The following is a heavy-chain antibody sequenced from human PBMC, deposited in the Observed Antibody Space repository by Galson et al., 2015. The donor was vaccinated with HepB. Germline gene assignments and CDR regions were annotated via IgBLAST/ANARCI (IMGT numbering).Heavy chain of an antibody. CDR3: AREIEMATIRVFNKLGLDY. D-gene: IGHD5-24*01. Sequence: SLRLSCAASGFTFSSHAMHWVRQAPGKGLEWVAVISYDGSNKYYADSVKGRFTISRDNSKNTLYLQMNSLRAEDTAVYYCAREIEMATIRVFNKLGLDYWGQGTLVTVSS. CDR1: GFTFSSHA. V-gene: IGHV3-30-3*01. J-gene: IGHJ4*02. CDR2: ISYDGSNK.